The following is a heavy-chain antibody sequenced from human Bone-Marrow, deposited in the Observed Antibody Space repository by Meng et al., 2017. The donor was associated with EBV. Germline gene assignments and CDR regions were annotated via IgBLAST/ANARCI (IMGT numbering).Heavy chain of an antibody. J-gene: IGHJ4*02. V-gene: IGHV3-21*01. Sequence: EVQLVESGGGLVKAGGALRRSCAASGFTFSSYSMNWVRQAPGKGLEWVSSISSSSSYIYYADSVKGRFTISRDNAKNSLYLQMNSLRAEDTAVYYCARGMVRDHLGYWGQGTLVTVSS. CDR2: ISSSSSYI. CDR1: GFTFSSYS. CDR3: ARGMVRDHLGY. D-gene: IGHD3-10*01.